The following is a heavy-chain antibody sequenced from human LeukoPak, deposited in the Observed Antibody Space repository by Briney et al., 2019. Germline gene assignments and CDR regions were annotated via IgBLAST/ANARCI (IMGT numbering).Heavy chain of an antibody. CDR1: GFTFSDAW. D-gene: IGHD2-15*01. Sequence: GGSLRLSCVGSGFTFSDAWMSWVRQAPGKGLEWVGRIKSKSDGGTTDYAAPVKGRFAISRDDSRNTLYLQMNSLKTEDTAVYYCTTRRQDGWWGQGTLVTVS. J-gene: IGHJ4*02. CDR3: TTRRQDGW. V-gene: IGHV3-15*01. CDR2: IKSKSDGGTT.